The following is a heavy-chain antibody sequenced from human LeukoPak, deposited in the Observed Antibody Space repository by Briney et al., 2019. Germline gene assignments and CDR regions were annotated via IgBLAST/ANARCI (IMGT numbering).Heavy chain of an antibody. Sequence: GGSPRLSCAASGFIFSSYWMHWVRQAPGKGLVRVSRIDTDGSNTAYADSVKGRFTISRDNAKNTLYLQMNSLRAEDTAVYYCTRGGTTLDYWGQGTLVTVSS. CDR3: TRGGTTLDY. D-gene: IGHD1-7*01. J-gene: IGHJ4*02. V-gene: IGHV3-74*01. CDR2: IDTDGSNT. CDR1: GFIFSSYW.